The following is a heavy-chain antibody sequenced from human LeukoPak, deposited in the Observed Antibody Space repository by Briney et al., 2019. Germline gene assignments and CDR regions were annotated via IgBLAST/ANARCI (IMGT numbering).Heavy chain of an antibody. Sequence: ASVKVSCKASGYTFTSYGISWVRQAPGQGLEWMGWINPDNGDTSYAQRFQDRITLTRDTSITTAFMDLTSLTSDDTAVYYCARNNDDLDFWGQGTLVTVSS. CDR1: GYTFTSYG. CDR3: ARNNDDLDF. CDR2: INPDNGDT. D-gene: IGHD1-1*01. V-gene: IGHV1-2*02. J-gene: IGHJ4*02.